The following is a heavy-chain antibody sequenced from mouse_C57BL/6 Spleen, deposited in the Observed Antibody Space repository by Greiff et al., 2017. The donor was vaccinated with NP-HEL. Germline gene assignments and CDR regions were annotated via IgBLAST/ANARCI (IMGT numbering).Heavy chain of an antibody. D-gene: IGHD1-1*01. Sequence: VQLQQSGPELVKPGASVKISCKASGYAFSSSWMNWVKQRPGKGLEWIGRIYPGDGDTNYNGKFKGKATLTADKSSSTAYMQLSSLTSEDSAVYFCARYGYGSGDYWGQGTTLTVSS. V-gene: IGHV1-82*01. CDR2: IYPGDGDT. CDR3: ARYGYGSGDY. J-gene: IGHJ2*01. CDR1: GYAFSSSW.